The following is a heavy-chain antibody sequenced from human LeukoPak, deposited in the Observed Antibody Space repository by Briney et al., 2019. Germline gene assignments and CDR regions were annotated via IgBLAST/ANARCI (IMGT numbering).Heavy chain of an antibody. CDR2: ISAYNGNT. D-gene: IGHD2-21*01. Sequence: GASVKVSCKASGYTFTSYGISWVRQAPGQGLEWMGWISAYNGNTNYAQKLQGRVAITTDESTSTAYMELTSLTSDDTAMYYCARVGDVGVRSFHFWGQGTLVTVSS. V-gene: IGHV1-18*01. CDR1: GYTFTSYG. CDR3: ARVGDVGVRSFHF. J-gene: IGHJ4*02.